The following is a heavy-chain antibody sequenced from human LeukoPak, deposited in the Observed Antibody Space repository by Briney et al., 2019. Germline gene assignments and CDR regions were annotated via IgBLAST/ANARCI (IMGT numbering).Heavy chain of an antibody. Sequence: SETLSLTCTVSGYSISSGYYWGWIRQPPGKGLEWIGSIYHSGSTYYNPSLKSRVTISVDTSKNQFSLKLSSVTAADTAVYYCARLSSGYNPKFDYWGQGTLVTVSS. CDR1: GYSISSGYY. J-gene: IGHJ4*02. CDR3: ARLSSGYNPKFDY. CDR2: IYHSGST. V-gene: IGHV4-38-2*02. D-gene: IGHD5-12*01.